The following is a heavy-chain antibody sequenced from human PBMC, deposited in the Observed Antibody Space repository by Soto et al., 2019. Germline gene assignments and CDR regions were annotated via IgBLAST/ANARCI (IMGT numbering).Heavy chain of an antibody. CDR2: ISGSGGSP. J-gene: IGHJ3*02. D-gene: IGHD3-10*01. Sequence: EVQLLESGGGLVQDGGSLRLSCAASGFTFSSSAMSWVRQAPGKRLEWVSAISGSGGSPYYADSVKGRFTISRDNYKKTLYLQMNSLRAEDTAVYYCALDYYGSGSYPNDAFDIWGQGTMVTVSS. CDR1: GFTFSSSA. V-gene: IGHV3-23*01. CDR3: ALDYYGSGSYPNDAFDI.